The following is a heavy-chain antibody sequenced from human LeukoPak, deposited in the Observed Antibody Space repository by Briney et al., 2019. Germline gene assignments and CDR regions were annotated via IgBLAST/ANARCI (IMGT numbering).Heavy chain of an antibody. D-gene: IGHD1-26*01. CDR2: IRYDGNNE. J-gene: IGHJ4*02. V-gene: IGHV3-30*02. Sequence: GGSLRLSCAASGFTFSSYGMHWVRQAPDKGLEWVAFIRYDGNNEYYADSVKGRFTISRDNSKDTLYLQMSSLRAEDTAMYYCAKDDLSGSYSPFDYWGQGTLVTVSS. CDR1: GFTFSSYG. CDR3: AKDDLSGSYSPFDY.